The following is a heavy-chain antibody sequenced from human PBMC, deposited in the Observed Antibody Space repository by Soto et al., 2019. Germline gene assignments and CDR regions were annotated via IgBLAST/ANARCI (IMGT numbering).Heavy chain of an antibody. Sequence: VQLVESGGGLVQPGGSLRLSCAASGFTFSDHYMDWVRQAPGKGLEWVGRTRNKANGYTTEYAASVKGRFIISRDDSKNSLYLQMNSLKTEDTAVYYCARGGIGSGIYYPEGYYYYHIDVCGKGTTLTVSS. CDR1: GFTFSDHY. CDR2: TRNKANGYTT. CDR3: ARGGIGSGIYYPEGYYYYHIDV. V-gene: IGHV3-72*01. J-gene: IGHJ6*03. D-gene: IGHD3-10*01.